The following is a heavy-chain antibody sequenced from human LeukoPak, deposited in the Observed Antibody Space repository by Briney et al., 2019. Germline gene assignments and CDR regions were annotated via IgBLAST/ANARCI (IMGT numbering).Heavy chain of an antibody. Sequence: GGSLRLSCAASGFTFSSYAMSWVRQAPGKGLEWVSAISGSGGSTYYADSVKGRFTISRDNSKNTLYLQMNSLRAEDTAVYYCAKLDRNYDFWSGYWPNYYMDVWGKGTTVTVSS. J-gene: IGHJ6*03. CDR1: GFTFSSYA. CDR2: ISGSGGST. D-gene: IGHD3-3*01. V-gene: IGHV3-23*01. CDR3: AKLDRNYDFWSGYWPNYYMDV.